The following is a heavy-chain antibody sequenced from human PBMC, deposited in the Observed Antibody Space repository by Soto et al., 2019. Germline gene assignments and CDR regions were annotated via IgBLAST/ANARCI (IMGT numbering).Heavy chain of an antibody. Sequence: GGSLRLSCAASGFAFSSHAMHWFRQAPGKGLEWLSFIAYDGSTKGYADSVKGRFTVSRDNFKNSLFLQMGSLRAEDTAVYYCARDVIGSFTVHYWGSGRLVTVSS. CDR2: IAYDGSTK. CDR1: GFAFSSHA. J-gene: IGHJ4*02. V-gene: IGHV3-30-3*01. D-gene: IGHD2-21*01. CDR3: ARDVIGSFTVHY.